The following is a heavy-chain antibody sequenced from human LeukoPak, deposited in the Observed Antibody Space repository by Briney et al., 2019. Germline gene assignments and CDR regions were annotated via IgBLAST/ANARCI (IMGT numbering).Heavy chain of an antibody. V-gene: IGHV4-34*01. Sequence: SETLSLTCAVYGGSFSGYYWSWIRQPPGKGLEWIGEINHGGSTNYNPSLKSRVTISVDTSKNQFSLKLSSATAADTAVYYCARATPGYNWFDPWGQGTLVTVSS. CDR2: INHGGST. CDR3: ARATPGYNWFDP. CDR1: GGSFSGYY. D-gene: IGHD3-9*01. J-gene: IGHJ5*02.